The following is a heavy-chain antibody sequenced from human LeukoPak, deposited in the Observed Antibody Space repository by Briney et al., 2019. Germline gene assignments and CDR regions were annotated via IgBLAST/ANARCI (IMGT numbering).Heavy chain of an antibody. J-gene: IGHJ4*02. CDR1: GGSFSGYY. CDR2: INHSGST. V-gene: IGHV4-34*01. D-gene: IGHD5-24*01. CDR3: AREARGAGYMG. Sequence: PSETLSLTCAVYGGSFSGYYWSWIRQPPGKGLEWIGEINHSGSTNYNPSLKSRVTISVDTSKNQFSLKLSSVTAADTAVYYCAREARGAGYMGWGQGTLVTVSS.